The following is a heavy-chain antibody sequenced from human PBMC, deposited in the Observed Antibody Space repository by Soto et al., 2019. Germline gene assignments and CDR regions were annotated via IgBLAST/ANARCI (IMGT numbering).Heavy chain of an antibody. J-gene: IGHJ6*02. CDR3: ARSGSGAAYYYHGLDV. Sequence: QVQLVQSGAEVKKPGASGKVSCKASGYTFTSYGFSWVRQAPGQVLEWMGGSSAYNGNTNFAQKFQGRVTMTTDTSTRTAYMELRSLRSDATAVYYCARSGSGAAYYYHGLDVWGQGTTVTVSS. CDR2: SSAYNGNT. V-gene: IGHV1-18*04. CDR1: GYTFTSYG. D-gene: IGHD7-27*01.